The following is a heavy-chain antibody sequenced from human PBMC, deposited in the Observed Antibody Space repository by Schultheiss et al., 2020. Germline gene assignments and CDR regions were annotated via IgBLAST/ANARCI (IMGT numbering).Heavy chain of an antibody. CDR1: GGSISSGGYY. CDR2: IYYSGST. D-gene: IGHD2-8*01. Sequence: SETLSLTCTVSGGSISSGGYYWSWIRQHPGKGLEWIGYIYYSGSTYYNPSLKSRVTISVDTSKNQFSLKLSSVTAADTAVYYCARVRLMVYAIGPHAFDIWGQGTMVTVSS. CDR3: ARVRLMVYAIGPHAFDI. J-gene: IGHJ3*02. V-gene: IGHV4-31*03.